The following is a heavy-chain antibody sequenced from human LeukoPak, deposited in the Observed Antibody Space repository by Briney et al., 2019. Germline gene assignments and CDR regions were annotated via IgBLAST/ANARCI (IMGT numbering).Heavy chain of an antibody. D-gene: IGHD6-13*01. Sequence: PGGSLRLSCAASGFTFSDYYMSWIRQAPGEGLEWVSYISSSGSTIYYADSVKGRFTISRDNAKNSLYLQMNSLRAEDTAVYYCARGGDSSSWYGYYYYYMDVWGKGTTVTVSS. J-gene: IGHJ6*03. CDR2: ISSSGSTI. V-gene: IGHV3-11*04. CDR3: ARGGDSSSWYGYYYYYMDV. CDR1: GFTFSDYY.